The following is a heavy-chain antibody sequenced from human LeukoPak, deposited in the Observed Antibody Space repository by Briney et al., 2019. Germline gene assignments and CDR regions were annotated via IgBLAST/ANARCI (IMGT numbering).Heavy chain of an antibody. CDR1: GFTFSSYS. V-gene: IGHV3-7*01. CDR2: IKQDGSEK. CDR3: ARRIAAGEIDY. Sequence: PGGSLRLSCAASGFTFSSYSMNWVRQAPGKGLEWVANIKQDGSEKYYVDSVKGRFTISRDNAKNSLYLQMNSLRAEDTAVYYCARRIAAGEIDYWGQGTLVTVSS. J-gene: IGHJ4*02. D-gene: IGHD6-13*01.